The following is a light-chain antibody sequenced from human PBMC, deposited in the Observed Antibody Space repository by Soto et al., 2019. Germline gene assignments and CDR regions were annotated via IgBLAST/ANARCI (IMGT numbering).Light chain of an antibody. CDR2: DTS. CDR3: QQRITWHGT. J-gene: IGKJ1*01. Sequence: EIVLTQSPATLSLSPGEGATLSCRASQSVSSYLAWYQQKPGPAPRLLIYDTSNRATGIPARFSGSGSGTDFTLIISSLEPEDFAVYYCQQRITWHGTFGLGTKVEV. CDR1: QSVSSY. V-gene: IGKV3-11*01.